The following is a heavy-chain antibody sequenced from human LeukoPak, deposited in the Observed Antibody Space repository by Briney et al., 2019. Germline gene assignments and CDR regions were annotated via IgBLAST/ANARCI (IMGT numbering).Heavy chain of an antibody. CDR2: FDPEDGET. Sequence: ASVKVPCKVSGYTLTELSMHWVRQAPGKGLEWMGGFDPEDGETIYAQKFQGRVTMTEDTSTDTAYMELSSLRSEDTAVYYCAFPWGLNSSGWYAEYFQHWGQGTLVTVSS. V-gene: IGHV1-24*01. CDR1: GYTLTELS. CDR3: AFPWGLNSSGWYAEYFQH. J-gene: IGHJ1*01. D-gene: IGHD6-19*01.